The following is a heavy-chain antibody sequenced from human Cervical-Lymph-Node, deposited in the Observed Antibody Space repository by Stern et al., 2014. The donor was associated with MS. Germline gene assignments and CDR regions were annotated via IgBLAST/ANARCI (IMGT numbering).Heavy chain of an antibody. CDR1: GNTLTYLG. D-gene: IGHD1-7*01. Sequence: QDQLVQSGAEVTKPGASVKVSCKVSGNTLTYLGVHWVRQAPGQGLEWMGWINPANGDTRHSQNFQGRVTFTSDTSATTGYMELNSLRSEDTAVYYCARGGWNYYFDYWGQGTLVTVSS. CDR3: ARGGWNYYFDY. CDR2: INPANGDT. J-gene: IGHJ4*02. V-gene: IGHV1-3*01.